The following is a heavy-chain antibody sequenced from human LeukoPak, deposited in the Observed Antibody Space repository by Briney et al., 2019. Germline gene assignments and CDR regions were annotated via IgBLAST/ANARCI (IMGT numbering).Heavy chain of an antibody. Sequence: PSEALALTWTVSGGSISSISYYWGWIRQPPGKGLEWIGSIYYSGSTYYNPSLKSRVTISVDTSKNQFSLKLSSVTAADTAVYYCARLGIAAAGDYWGQGTLVTVSS. J-gene: IGHJ4*02. D-gene: IGHD6-13*01. CDR1: GGSISSISYY. V-gene: IGHV4-39*07. CDR2: IYYSGST. CDR3: ARLGIAAAGDY.